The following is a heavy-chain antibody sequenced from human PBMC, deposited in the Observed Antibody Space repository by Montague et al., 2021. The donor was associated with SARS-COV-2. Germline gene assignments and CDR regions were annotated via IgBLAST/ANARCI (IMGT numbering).Heavy chain of an antibody. J-gene: IGHJ4*02. CDR2: XDWDDDK. V-gene: IGHV2-70*01. D-gene: IGHD3-9*01. CDR3: ARVRYFDTTFDY. CDR1: GFSLSTSGMC. Sequence: PALVKPTQTLTLTCTFSGFSLSTSGMCVSWIRQPPGKALEWLALXDWDDDKFYSTSLKTRLTIYKDTSKNQVVLTMTNMDPVDTATYYCARVRYFDTTFDYRGQGTLVTVSS.